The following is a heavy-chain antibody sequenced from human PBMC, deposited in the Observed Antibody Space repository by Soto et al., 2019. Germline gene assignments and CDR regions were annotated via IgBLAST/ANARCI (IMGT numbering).Heavy chain of an antibody. CDR1: GGSISSSTYS. CDR3: ARGYCDSSTCSRYNWFDP. D-gene: IGHD2-2*01. Sequence: SETLSLTCAVSGGSISSSTYSWSWIRQPPGQALEWIGHMFHSGRTYYNPSLESRVTISLDRSKNQFSLKLSSVTAADTAVYYCARGYCDSSTCSRYNWFDPWGQGTLVTVS. V-gene: IGHV4-30-2*01. J-gene: IGHJ5*02. CDR2: MFHSGRT.